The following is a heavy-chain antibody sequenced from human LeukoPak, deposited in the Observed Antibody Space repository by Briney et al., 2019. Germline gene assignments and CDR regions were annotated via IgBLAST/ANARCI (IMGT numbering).Heavy chain of an antibody. CDR3: ARIQLWPDYYFDY. CDR2: INPNSGGT. V-gene: IGHV1-2*02. CDR1: GYXFTDYY. D-gene: IGHD3-10*01. Sequence: ASVTVSFTSSGYXFTDYYMRWVRQAPGQGLEWMGWINPNSGGTNYAQKFQGRVTMTRDTSISTTYMDLSRLRSDDTAVYYCARIQLWPDYYFDYWGQGTLVTVSS. J-gene: IGHJ4*02.